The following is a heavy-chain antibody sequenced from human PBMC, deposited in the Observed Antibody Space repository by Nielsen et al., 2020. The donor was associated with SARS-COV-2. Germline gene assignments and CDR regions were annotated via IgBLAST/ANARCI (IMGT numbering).Heavy chain of an antibody. CDR2: ISGSGGTT. D-gene: IGHD2-2*01. Sequence: GESLKISCSASGFTFRGHAMSWVRQAPGKGLEWVSGISGSGGTTYHADSVKGRFTISRDNSKKTLYLQMNSLRAEDTAVYYCAKDFCSSTSCPPWYYYYGMDVWGQGTTVTVSS. V-gene: IGHV3-23*01. CDR1: GFTFRGHA. J-gene: IGHJ6*02. CDR3: AKDFCSSTSCPPWYYYYGMDV.